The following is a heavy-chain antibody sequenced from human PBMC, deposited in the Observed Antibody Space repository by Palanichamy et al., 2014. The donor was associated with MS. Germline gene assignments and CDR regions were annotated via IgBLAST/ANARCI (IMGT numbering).Heavy chain of an antibody. J-gene: IGHJ4*02. Sequence: EVQLVQSGAEVKKPGESLKISCKGSGYSFTSYWIGWVRQMPGKGLEWMGIIYPGDSDTKYSPSFRGQATISADKSISTAYLQWSSLRASDTAMYYCARHVASSGWNYFDYWGQGTLVTVSS. V-gene: IGHV5-51*01. D-gene: IGHD6-19*01. CDR3: ARHVASSGWNYFDY. CDR1: GYSFTSYW. CDR2: IYPGDSDT.